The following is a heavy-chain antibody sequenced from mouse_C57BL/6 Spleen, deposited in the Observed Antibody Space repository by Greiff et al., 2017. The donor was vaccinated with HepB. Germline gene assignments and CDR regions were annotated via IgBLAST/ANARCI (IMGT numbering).Heavy chain of an antibody. CDR1: GYTFTSYW. J-gene: IGHJ4*01. Sequence: QVQLQQSGAELVKPGASVKLSCKASGYTFTSYWMHWVKQRPGQGLEWIGMIHPNSGSTNYNEKFKSKATLTVDKSSSTAYMQLSSLTSEDSAVYYCASYGKGYYAMDYWGQGTSVTVSS. V-gene: IGHV1-64*01. D-gene: IGHD2-1*01. CDR2: IHPNSGST. CDR3: ASYGKGYYAMDY.